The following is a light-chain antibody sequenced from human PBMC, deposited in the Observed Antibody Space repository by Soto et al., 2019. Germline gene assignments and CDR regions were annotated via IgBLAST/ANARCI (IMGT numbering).Light chain of an antibody. J-gene: IGLJ2*01. CDR3: CSYTGSSTFVV. V-gene: IGLV2-23*02. CDR1: SSDVGSYNL. CDR2: EVT. Sequence: QPVLTQPASVSGSPGQSITISCTGTSSDVGSYNLVSWYQLHPGKAPKLMIYEVTKRPSGVSNRFSGSKSGNTASLTISGLQAEDEADYYCCSYTGSSTFVVFGGGTKLTVL.